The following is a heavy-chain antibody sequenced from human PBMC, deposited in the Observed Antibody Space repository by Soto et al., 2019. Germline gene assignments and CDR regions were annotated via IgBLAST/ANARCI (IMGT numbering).Heavy chain of an antibody. V-gene: IGHV3-48*01. CDR2: ISSSSSTI. J-gene: IGHJ3*02. D-gene: IGHD2-15*01. CDR3: ARDEVEDIVVVVAAPGAFDI. Sequence: GGSLRLSCAASGFTFSSYSMNWVRQAPGKGLEWVSYISSSSSTIYYADSVKGRFTISRDNAKNSLYLQMNSLRAEDTAVYYCARDEVEDIVVVVAAPGAFDIWGQGTMVTVSS. CDR1: GFTFSSYS.